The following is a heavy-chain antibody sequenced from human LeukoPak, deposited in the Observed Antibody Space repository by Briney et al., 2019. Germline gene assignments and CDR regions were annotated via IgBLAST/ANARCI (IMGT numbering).Heavy chain of an antibody. J-gene: IGHJ4*02. CDR3: AKGHYYGSGSLDY. V-gene: IGHV3-23*01. CDR1: GFTFGKYW. Sequence: GSLRLSCVASGFTFGKYWMSWVRQAPGKGLEWVSAIGGRDGSTYYADSVKGRFTISRDNSKNTLYVQMNSLRAEDTAVYYCAKGHYYGSGSLDYWGQGTLVTVSS. CDR2: IGGRDGST. D-gene: IGHD3-10*01.